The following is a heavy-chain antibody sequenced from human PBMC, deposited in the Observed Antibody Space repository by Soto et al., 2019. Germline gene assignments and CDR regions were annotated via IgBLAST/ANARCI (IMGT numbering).Heavy chain of an antibody. J-gene: IGHJ5*02. Sequence: QVQLQESGPGLVKPSQTLSLTCTVSGGSISSGGDHWGWIRQHPGKGLEWIGYIFHGGNTYYNPSLKSRLTISLNTSKNQFSLNLRSVTAADTAVYFCARTECTSGVCYTGWFDPWGQGTLVTVSS. CDR1: GGSISSGGDH. D-gene: IGHD2-8*01. CDR3: ARTECTSGVCYTGWFDP. V-gene: IGHV4-31*03. CDR2: IFHGGNT.